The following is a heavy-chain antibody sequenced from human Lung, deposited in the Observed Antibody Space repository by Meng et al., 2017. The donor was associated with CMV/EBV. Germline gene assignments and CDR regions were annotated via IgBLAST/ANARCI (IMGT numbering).Heavy chain of an antibody. CDR1: GGSVSSGLYY. Sequence: SETLSLXCTVSGGSVSSGLYYWTWLRQPPGKGLEWIGYISYIGITNYNASLKSRVTISVDTSKNQFSLKLSSVTAADSAVYYCARDILEHNAFDMWGQGTMVXVSS. CDR3: ARDILEHNAFDM. J-gene: IGHJ3*02. V-gene: IGHV4-61*01. CDR2: ISYIGIT. D-gene: IGHD1/OR15-1a*01.